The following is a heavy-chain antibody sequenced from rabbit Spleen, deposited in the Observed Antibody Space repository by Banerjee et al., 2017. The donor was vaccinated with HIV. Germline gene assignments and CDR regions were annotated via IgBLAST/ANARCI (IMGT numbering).Heavy chain of an antibody. Sequence: QSLEESGGDLVKPGASLTLTCTASGFSFSSSDYMCWVRQAPGKGLEWIACIDTGRSGFTYSATWAKGRFTCSKTSSTTVTLQMTSLTVADTATYFCARDTGSSFSSYGMDLWGPGTLVPVS. CDR1: GFSFSSSDY. CDR3: ARDTGSSFSSYGMDL. V-gene: IGHV1S40*01. CDR2: IDTGRSGFT. D-gene: IGHD8-1*01. J-gene: IGHJ6*01.